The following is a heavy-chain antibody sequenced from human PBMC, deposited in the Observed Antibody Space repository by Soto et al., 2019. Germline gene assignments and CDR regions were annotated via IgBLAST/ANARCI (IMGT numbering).Heavy chain of an antibody. D-gene: IGHD6-13*01. CDR1: GFTFSTYA. Sequence: EVQLLESGGGLVQPGGSLRLSCAASGFTFSTYAMSWVRQAPGKGLEGFSSITGSGDSTYYADSVKGRFTISRDNSKNALLLPMHTLRAADTAVFYCAQELGYRGGSSWQIHYNWGQGTLVNVSS. J-gene: IGHJ4*02. CDR2: ITGSGDST. V-gene: IGHV3-23*01. CDR3: AQELGYRGGSSWQIHYN.